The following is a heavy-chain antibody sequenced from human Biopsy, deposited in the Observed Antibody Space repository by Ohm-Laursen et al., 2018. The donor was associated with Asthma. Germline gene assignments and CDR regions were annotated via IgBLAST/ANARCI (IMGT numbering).Heavy chain of an antibody. CDR1: GYNFISFA. D-gene: IGHD3-9*01. CDR2: VNTGNGDT. V-gene: IGHV1-3*04. J-gene: IGHJ3*01. Sequence: SVKVSCKASGYNFISFAIDWVRQAPGQRLEWMGWVNTGNGDTKYSQKFQGRVTITRDTSASTAYMELRSLRSEDTATYYCARTYYDFLTGQVKDVFGVWGQGTMVTVSS. CDR3: ARTYYDFLTGQVKDVFGV.